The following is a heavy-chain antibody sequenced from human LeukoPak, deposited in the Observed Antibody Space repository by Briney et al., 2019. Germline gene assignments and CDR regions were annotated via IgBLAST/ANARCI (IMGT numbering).Heavy chain of an antibody. CDR1: GGSISSSSYY. V-gene: IGHV4-39*07. Sequence: SETLFLTCTVSGGSISSSSYYWGWIRQPPEKGMEWIGSIYYSGSTYYNPSLKSRVTISVDKSKNQFSLKLSSVTAADTAVYYCARTDYSFYYYGMDVWGQGTTVTVSS. CDR3: ARTDYSFYYYGMDV. D-gene: IGHD4-11*01. CDR2: IYYSGST. J-gene: IGHJ6*02.